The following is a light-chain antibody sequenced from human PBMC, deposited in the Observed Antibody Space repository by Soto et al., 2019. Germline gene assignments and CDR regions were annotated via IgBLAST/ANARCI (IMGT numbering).Light chain of an antibody. CDR3: SSYTSSSTWV. CDR2: EVS. Sequence: QSALTQPASVSGSPGQSITVSCTGTSSDVGGYTYVSWYQQHPGKAPKLIIYEVSYRPSGVSNRFSGSKSGNTASLTISGLQAEDEADYYCSSYTSSSTWVFGGGTKLTVL. V-gene: IGLV2-14*01. J-gene: IGLJ3*02. CDR1: SSDVGGYTY.